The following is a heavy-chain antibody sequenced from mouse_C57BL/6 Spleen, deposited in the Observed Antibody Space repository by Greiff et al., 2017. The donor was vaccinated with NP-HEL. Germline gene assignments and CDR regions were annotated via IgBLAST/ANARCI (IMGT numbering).Heavy chain of an antibody. D-gene: IGHD2-3*01. V-gene: IGHV1-61*01. CDR1: GYTFTSYW. J-gene: IGHJ3*01. CDR3: ARGYDGYPWFAY. Sequence: QVQLQQPGAELVRPGSSVKLSCKASGYTFTSYWMDWVKQRPGQGLEWIGNIYPSDSETHYNQKFKDKATLTVDQSSSTAYMQLSSLTSEDSAVYYCARGYDGYPWFAYWGQGTLVTVSA. CDR2: IYPSDSET.